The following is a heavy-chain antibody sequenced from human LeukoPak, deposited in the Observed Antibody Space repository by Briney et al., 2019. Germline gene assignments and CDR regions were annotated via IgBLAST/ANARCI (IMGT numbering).Heavy chain of an antibody. V-gene: IGHV4-34*01. CDR2: INHSGST. Sequence: SETLSLTCAVYGGYFSGYYWSLIPQPPGKGLEWIGEINHSGSTNYNPSLKSRVTISVDTSKNQFSLKLSSVTAADTAVYYCTGGTVTTDYYYYYMDVWGKGTTVTVSS. D-gene: IGHD4-11*01. J-gene: IGHJ6*03. CDR1: GGYFSGYY. CDR3: TGGTVTTDYYYYYMDV.